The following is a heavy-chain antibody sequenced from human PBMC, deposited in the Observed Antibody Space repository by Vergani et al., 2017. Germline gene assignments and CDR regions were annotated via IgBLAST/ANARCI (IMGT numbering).Heavy chain of an antibody. CDR3: ARSRPYCTSGSCPAI. V-gene: IGHV4-61*02. CDR2: IHTGGST. J-gene: IGHJ4*02. CDR1: GESIRRGSHY. D-gene: IGHD2-15*01. Sequence: QVKLQESGPGLLKPSQTLSLTCTVSGESIRRGSHYWSWIRQPAGKGPEWIGHIHTGGSTDLNPSFKSRVSISVDTSKSQFSLKLNSVTVADTAVYYCARSRPYCTSGSCPAIWGQGTLGNVSS.